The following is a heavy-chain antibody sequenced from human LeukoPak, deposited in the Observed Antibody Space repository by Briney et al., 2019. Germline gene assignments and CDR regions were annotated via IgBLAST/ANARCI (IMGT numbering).Heavy chain of an antibody. V-gene: IGHV1-69*13. Sequence: EASVKVSCKASGGTFSSYAISWVRQAPGQGLEWMGGIIPIFGTANYAQKFQGRVTITADESTSTVYMELSSLRSEDTAVYYCARERQQPYYFDYWGQGTLVTVSS. CDR1: GGTFSSYA. J-gene: IGHJ4*02. D-gene: IGHD6-13*01. CDR3: ARERQQPYYFDY. CDR2: IIPIFGTA.